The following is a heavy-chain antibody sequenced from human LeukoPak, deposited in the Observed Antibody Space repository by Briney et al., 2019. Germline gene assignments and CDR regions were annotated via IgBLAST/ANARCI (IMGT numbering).Heavy chain of an antibody. CDR3: ARDGTGTLDY. CDR2: IYHSGST. CDR1: GGSISSGGYY. D-gene: IGHD1-7*01. Sequence: SQTLSLTCTVSGGSISSGGYYWSWTRQPPGKGLEWIGYIYHSGSTYYNPSLKSRVTISVDRSKNQFSLKLSSVTAADTAVYYCARDGTGTLDYWGQGTLVTVSS. J-gene: IGHJ4*02. V-gene: IGHV4-30-2*01.